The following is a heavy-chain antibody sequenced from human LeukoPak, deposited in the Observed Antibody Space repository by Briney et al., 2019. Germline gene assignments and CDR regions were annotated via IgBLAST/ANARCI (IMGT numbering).Heavy chain of an antibody. CDR3: AREASDAFDI. J-gene: IGHJ3*02. CDR2: IWYVGSNK. Sequence: QPGRSLRLSCAASGFTFSSYDMHWVRQAPGKGLEWVALIWYVGSNKNYADSVKGRFTNSRDNSKNTLFLQMNSLRAEDTAVYYCAREASDAFDIWGQGTMVTVSS. V-gene: IGHV3-33*01. CDR1: GFTFSSYD.